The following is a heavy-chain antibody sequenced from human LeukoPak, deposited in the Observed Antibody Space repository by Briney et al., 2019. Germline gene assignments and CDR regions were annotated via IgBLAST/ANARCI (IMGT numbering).Heavy chain of an antibody. J-gene: IGHJ4*02. D-gene: IGHD4-17*01. CDR2: ISWNSGSI. V-gene: IGHV3-9*01. CDR3: AKDTDYGEDEGYFDY. CDR1: GFTFDDYA. Sequence: GRSLRLSCAASGFTFDDYAMHWVRQAPGKGLEWVSGISWNSGSIGYADSVKGRFTISRDNAKNSLYLQMNSLRAEDTALYYCAKDTDYGEDEGYFDYWGQGTLVTVFS.